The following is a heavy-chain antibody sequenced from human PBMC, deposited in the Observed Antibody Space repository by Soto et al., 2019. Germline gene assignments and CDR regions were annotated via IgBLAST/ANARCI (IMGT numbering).Heavy chain of an antibody. Sequence: GGSLRLSCEGSGFTVSSHAMTWIRQAPGKGPEWVSTVTADGGTYYADSVKGRFAMSRDTSENTLYLQMNSLGAEDTAAYYCAKSLRGIIIDSDYWGQGTQVTAPQ. CDR3: AKSLRGIIIDSDY. CDR1: GFTVSSHA. J-gene: IGHJ4*02. CDR2: VTADGGT. D-gene: IGHD3-10*01. V-gene: IGHV3-23*01.